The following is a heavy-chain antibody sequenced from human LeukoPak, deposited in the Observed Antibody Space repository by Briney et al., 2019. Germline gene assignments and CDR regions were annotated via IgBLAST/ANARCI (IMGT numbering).Heavy chain of an antibody. J-gene: IGHJ4*02. CDR1: GGSISSYY. V-gene: IGHV4-59*12. CDR3: ARYNPLWFGDLFN. CDR2: IYYSGST. Sequence: SETLSLTCTVSGGSISSYYWSWIRQPPGKGPEWIGYIYYSGSTNYNPSLKSRVTISVDTSKDQFSLKLNSVTAADTAVYYCARYNPLWFGDLFNWGQGTLVTVSS. D-gene: IGHD3-10*01.